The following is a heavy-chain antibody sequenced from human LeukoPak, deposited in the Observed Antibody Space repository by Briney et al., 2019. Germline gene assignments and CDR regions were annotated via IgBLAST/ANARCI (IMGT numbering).Heavy chain of an antibody. CDR3: ARERLWKSGSYYVEFDP. CDR1: VYTFTGYY. J-gene: IGHJ5*02. Sequence: GASVNVSCKASVYTFTGYYMHWVRQAPGQGLEWMGWINPNSGGTNYAQKFQGRVTMTRDTSISTAYMELSRLRSDDTAVYYCARERLWKSGSYYVEFDPWGRGTLVTVSS. D-gene: IGHD1-26*01. V-gene: IGHV1-2*02. CDR2: INPNSGGT.